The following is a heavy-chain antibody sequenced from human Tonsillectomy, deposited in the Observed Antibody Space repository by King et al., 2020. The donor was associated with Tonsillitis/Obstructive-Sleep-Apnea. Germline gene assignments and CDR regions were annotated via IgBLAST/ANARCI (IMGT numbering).Heavy chain of an antibody. CDR2: INRSGST. CDR3: ARGGLLTGYYASTDFDY. CDR1: GGSFSAYY. Sequence: VQLQQWGAGLLKPSETLSLTCAVYGGSFSAYYWSWIRQPPGKGLEWIGEINRSGSTKYNPSLKSRVIISLDTSKNQFSLKLSSVTAADTAVYYCARGGLLTGYYASTDFDYWGQGTLVTVSS. D-gene: IGHD3-9*01. J-gene: IGHJ4*02. V-gene: IGHV4-34*01.